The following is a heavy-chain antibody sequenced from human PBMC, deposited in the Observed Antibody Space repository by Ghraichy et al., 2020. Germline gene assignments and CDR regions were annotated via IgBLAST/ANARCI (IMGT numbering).Heavy chain of an antibody. CDR1: GFTFSSHW. Sequence: GESLNISCSASGFTFSSHWMNWVRQAPGKGLEWVANIKQDGSEKYYVDSVKGRFTISRDNAKNSLYLQMNSLRADDTAVYYCAGRPPYCYSDCGGYSYPSFAPCRQGTLVTLSS. V-gene: IGHV3-7*01. CDR3: AGRPPYCYSDCGGYSYPSFAP. D-gene: IGHD3-22*01. J-gene: IGHJ5*02. CDR2: IKQDGSEK.